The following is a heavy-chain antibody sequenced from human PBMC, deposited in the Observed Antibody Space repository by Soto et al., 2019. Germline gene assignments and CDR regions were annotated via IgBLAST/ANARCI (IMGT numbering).Heavy chain of an antibody. CDR1: GGTFKNNG. CDR2: IIPVFGTT. Sequence: QVQLVQSGAEVKKPGSSVKVSCKAPGGTFKNNGISWVRQAPGQGLECMGGIIPVFGTTNYAQKFQGRLTITADDSTNTVYMELSSLRSEDTAVYYCARENGVAVGTILYYFDYWGQGTLVTVSS. V-gene: IGHV1-69*01. D-gene: IGHD3-3*01. CDR3: ARENGVAVGTILYYFDY. J-gene: IGHJ4*02.